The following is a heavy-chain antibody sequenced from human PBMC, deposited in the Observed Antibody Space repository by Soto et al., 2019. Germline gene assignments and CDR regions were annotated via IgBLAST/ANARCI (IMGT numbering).Heavy chain of an antibody. CDR3: ARAQDYYDSSGEICDY. Sequence: PSETLSLTCTVSGGSISSYYWSWIRQPPGKGLEWIGYIYYSGSTNYNPSLKSRVTISVDTSKNQFSLKLSSVTAADTAVYYCARAQDYYDSSGEICDYWGQGTLVTVS. D-gene: IGHD3-22*01. CDR2: IYYSGST. V-gene: IGHV4-59*01. CDR1: GGSISSYY. J-gene: IGHJ4*02.